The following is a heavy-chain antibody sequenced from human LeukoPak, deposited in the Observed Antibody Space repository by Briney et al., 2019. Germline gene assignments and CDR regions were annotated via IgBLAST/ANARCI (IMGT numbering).Heavy chain of an antibody. CDR3: ARAGGGYSGYDPNWSPLAHPYYFDY. D-gene: IGHD5-12*01. V-gene: IGHV3-30-3*01. Sequence: GRSLRLSCAASGFTFSSYAMHWVRQAPGKGLEWVAVISYDGSNKYYADSVKGRFTISRDNSKNTLYLQMNSLRAEDTAVYYCARAGGGYSGYDPNWSPLAHPYYFDYWGQGTLVTVSS. J-gene: IGHJ4*02. CDR2: ISYDGSNK. CDR1: GFTFSSYA.